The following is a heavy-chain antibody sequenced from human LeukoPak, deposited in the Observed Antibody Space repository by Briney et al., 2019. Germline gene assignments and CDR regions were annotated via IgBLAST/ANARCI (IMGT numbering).Heavy chain of an antibody. CDR2: ISGSSGST. J-gene: IGHJ4*02. Sequence: PGGPLRLSCTSSGFTFSSYAMSGFRRAPGKGLEWVSAISGSSGSTYYADSVKGRFTISRDNSKNTLYLQMNSLRAEDTAVYYCAKDGLSSGWYRGWGQGTLVTVSS. V-gene: IGHV3-23*01. CDR1: GFTFSSYA. CDR3: AKDGLSSGWYRG. D-gene: IGHD6-19*01.